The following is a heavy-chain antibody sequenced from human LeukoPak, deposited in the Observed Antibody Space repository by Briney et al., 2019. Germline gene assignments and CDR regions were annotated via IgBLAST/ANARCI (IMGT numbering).Heavy chain of an antibody. Sequence: PSGGSLKLSCAASGFTFSGSAIHWVRQSSGKGLEWVGQIDKKDKGYATATAYAASVKGRFTISRDDSINTAYLHMKSLKTEDTALYYCTRDSGTYNWFDPWGQGTLVTVSS. J-gene: IGHJ5*02. CDR3: TRDSGTYNWFDP. V-gene: IGHV3-73*01. CDR1: GFTFSGSA. CDR2: IDKKDKGYATAT. D-gene: IGHD1-26*01.